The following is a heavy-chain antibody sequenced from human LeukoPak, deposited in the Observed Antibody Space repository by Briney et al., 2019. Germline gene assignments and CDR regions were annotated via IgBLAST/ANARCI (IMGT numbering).Heavy chain of an antibody. Sequence: GESLKISCKGSGYSFTSYWIGWVRQMPGKGLEWMGIIYPGDSDTRYSPSLQGQVTISADKSISTAYLQWSSLKASDTAMYYCARLTGYSGYAGGFDPWGQGTLVTVSS. CDR1: GYSFTSYW. J-gene: IGHJ5*02. D-gene: IGHD5-12*01. V-gene: IGHV5-51*01. CDR2: IYPGDSDT. CDR3: ARLTGYSGYAGGFDP.